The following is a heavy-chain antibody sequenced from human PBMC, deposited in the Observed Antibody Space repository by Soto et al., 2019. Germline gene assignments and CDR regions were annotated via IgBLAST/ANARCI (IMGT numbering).Heavy chain of an antibody. J-gene: IGHJ4*02. V-gene: IGHV3-30*18. CDR3: AKDGIAAAGTVDY. D-gene: IGHD6-13*01. CDR1: GFTFSSYG. Sequence: QVQLVESGGGVVQPGRSLRLSCAASGFTFSSYGMHWVRQAPGKGLEWVAVISYDGRNKYYADSVKGRFTISRDNSKNTLYLQMNSLRAEDTAVYYCAKDGIAAAGTVDYWGQGTLVTVSS. CDR2: ISYDGRNK.